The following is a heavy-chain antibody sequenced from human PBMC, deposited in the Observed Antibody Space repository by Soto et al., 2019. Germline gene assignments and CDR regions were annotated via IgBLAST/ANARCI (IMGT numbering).Heavy chain of an antibody. D-gene: IGHD3-16*01. J-gene: IGHJ6*02. CDR1: GGSIRDYF. CDR3: ARDRKLVINGNYYYSGMDV. V-gene: IGHV4-59*12. Sequence: SETLSLTCSVSGGSIRDYFWTWVRQPPGKGLEWIGYISSSGTINYNSSLKSRVTISLDTSRNHFSLKLTSVTTADTGVYFCARDRKLVINGNYYYSGMDVWGQGTTVTVSS. CDR2: ISSSGTI.